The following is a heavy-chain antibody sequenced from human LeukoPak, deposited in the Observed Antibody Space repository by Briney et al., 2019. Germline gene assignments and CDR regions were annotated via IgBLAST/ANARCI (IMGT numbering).Heavy chain of an antibody. V-gene: IGHV4-34*01. CDR2: INHSGST. CDR3: ARGRVPDCSSTSCYMYYYYYYMDV. CDR1: GGSFSGYY. J-gene: IGHJ6*03. D-gene: IGHD2-2*02. Sequence: SETLSLTCAVYGGSFSGYYWSWIRQPPGKGLEWIGEINHSGSTNYNPSLKSRVTISVDTSKNQFSLKLSSVTAADTAVYYCARGRVPDCSSTSCYMYYYYYYMDVWGKGTTVTVSS.